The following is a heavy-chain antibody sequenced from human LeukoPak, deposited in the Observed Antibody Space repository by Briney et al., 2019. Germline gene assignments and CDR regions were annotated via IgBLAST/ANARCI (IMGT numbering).Heavy chain of an antibody. J-gene: IGHJ4*02. Sequence: PGRSLRLSCAASGFTFSSYGMHWVRQAPGKGLEWVAVIPYDGSNKYYADSVKGRFTISRDNSKNTLYLQMNSLRAEDTAVYYCAKVGPSGYSSYFDYWGQGTLVTVSS. CDR1: GFTFSSYG. CDR3: AKVGPSGYSSYFDY. D-gene: IGHD3-3*01. CDR2: IPYDGSNK. V-gene: IGHV3-30*18.